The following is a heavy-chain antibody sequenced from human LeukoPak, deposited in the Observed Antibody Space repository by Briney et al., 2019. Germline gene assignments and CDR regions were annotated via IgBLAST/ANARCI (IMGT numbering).Heavy chain of an antibody. V-gene: IGHV3-30*18. CDR3: AKPKVGYYDPYGMDV. D-gene: IGHD3-3*01. Sequence: GRSLRLSCAASGFTFSSYGMHWVRQAPGKGLEWVAVISYDGSNKYYADSVKGRFTISRDNSKNTLYVQMNSLRAEDTAVYYCAKPKVGYYDPYGMDVWGQGTTVTVSS. J-gene: IGHJ6*02. CDR2: ISYDGSNK. CDR1: GFTFSSYG.